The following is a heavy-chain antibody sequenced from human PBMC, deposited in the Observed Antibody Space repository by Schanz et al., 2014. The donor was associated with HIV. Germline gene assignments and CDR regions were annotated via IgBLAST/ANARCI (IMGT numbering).Heavy chain of an antibody. J-gene: IGHJ6*02. CDR3: TNSGYCTSGVCYTRGYDTDV. V-gene: IGHV3-30*18. CDR1: GFTFSSYG. Sequence: QVQLVESGGGVVQPGRSLRLSCAASGFTFSSYGMHWVRQAPGKGLEWVAVISYDGSNKYYADSVKGRFTISRDSSKNTLYLQMNSLRAEDTAVYYCTNSGYCTSGVCYTRGYDTDVWGQGTTVTVSS. D-gene: IGHD2-8*01. CDR2: ISYDGSNK.